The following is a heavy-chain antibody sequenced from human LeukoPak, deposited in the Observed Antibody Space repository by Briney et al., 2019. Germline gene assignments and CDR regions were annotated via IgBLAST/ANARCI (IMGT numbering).Heavy chain of an antibody. CDR2: IYYSGST. CDR1: GGSISSSSYY. J-gene: IGHJ4*02. V-gene: IGHV4-39*07. D-gene: IGHD3-22*01. CDR3: ARDQSWYYYHSSGNFDS. Sequence: PSETLSLTCTVSGGSISSSSYYWGWIRQPPGKGLEWIGSIYYSGSTYYNPSLKSRVTISVDTSKNQFSLKLSSVTAADTAVYYCARDQSWYYYHSSGNFDSWGQGTLVTVSS.